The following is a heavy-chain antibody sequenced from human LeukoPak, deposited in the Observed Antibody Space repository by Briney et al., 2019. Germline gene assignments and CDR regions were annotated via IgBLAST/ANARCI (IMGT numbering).Heavy chain of an antibody. CDR1: GFTFSSYW. V-gene: IGHV3-74*01. CDR2: INTDGSTT. Sequence: GGSLRLSCAASGFTFSSYWMHWVRQAPGKGLVWVSRINTDGSTTGYADSVKGRFTVSRDNAKNTLYLQMNSLRVEDTAVYYCARGGLSAAPYYWGQGALVTVSS. J-gene: IGHJ4*02. D-gene: IGHD2-2*01. CDR3: ARGGLSAAPYY.